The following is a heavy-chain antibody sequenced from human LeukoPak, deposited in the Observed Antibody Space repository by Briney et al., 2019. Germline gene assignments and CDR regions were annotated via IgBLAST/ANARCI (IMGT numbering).Heavy chain of an antibody. D-gene: IGHD5-18*01. CDR2: IYYSGST. Sequence: SETLSLTCTVSGGSISSYYWSWIRQPPGKGLEWIGYIYYSGSTNYNPSLKSRVTISVDTSKNQFPLKLSSVTAADTAVYYCAREVGYSYGSGYFDYWGQGTLVTVSS. J-gene: IGHJ4*02. CDR1: GGSISSYY. CDR3: AREVGYSYGSGYFDY. V-gene: IGHV4-59*01.